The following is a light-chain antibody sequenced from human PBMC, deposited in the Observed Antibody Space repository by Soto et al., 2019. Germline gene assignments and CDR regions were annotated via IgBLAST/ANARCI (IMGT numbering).Light chain of an antibody. V-gene: IGKV1-39*01. J-gene: IGKJ1*01. CDR3: QESYTALWGT. CDR2: GAS. CDR1: QSISRS. Sequence: DIQMSQYPSSLSASVGDRVTITCRASQSISRSLNWYQRKLGKVPKVLIYGASSLQSGVPSRFSGSGSGTDFTLTISSLQPEDFATYYCQESYTALWGTFGQGTKVDI.